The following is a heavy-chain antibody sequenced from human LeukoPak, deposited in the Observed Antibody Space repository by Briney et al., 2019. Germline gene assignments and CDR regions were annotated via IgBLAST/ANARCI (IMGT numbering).Heavy chain of an antibody. Sequence: GGSLRLSCAASGFTFSRYGMHWVRQAPGKGLEWVAVIWYDGNIKDYADSVKGRFAISRDNSKNTLSLQMNSLRVEDTAMYYCARVNCRSSSCYLASYFFDSWGQGTLVTVSS. V-gene: IGHV3-33*01. D-gene: IGHD2-2*01. J-gene: IGHJ5*01. CDR2: IWYDGNIK. CDR1: GFTFSRYG. CDR3: ARVNCRSSSCYLASYFFDS.